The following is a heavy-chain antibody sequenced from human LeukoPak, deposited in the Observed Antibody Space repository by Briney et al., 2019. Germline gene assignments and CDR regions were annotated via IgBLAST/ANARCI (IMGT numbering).Heavy chain of an antibody. CDR3: AKRISLRGIFGVVIYFDY. CDR2: ISGSGGST. Sequence: PGGSLRLSCAASGFTFSSYAMSWVRQAPGKGLEWVSAISGSGGSTYYADSVKGRFTISRDNSKNTLYLQMNSLRAEDTAVYYCAKRISLRGIFGVVIYFDYWGQGTLVTVSS. J-gene: IGHJ4*02. CDR1: GFTFSSYA. D-gene: IGHD3-3*01. V-gene: IGHV3-23*01.